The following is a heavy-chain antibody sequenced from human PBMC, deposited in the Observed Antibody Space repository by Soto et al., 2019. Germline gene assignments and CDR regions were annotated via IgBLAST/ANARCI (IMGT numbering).Heavy chain of an antibody. CDR1: GFSFSSYA. V-gene: IGHV3-23*01. CDR2: ISGGGDAT. J-gene: IGHJ1*01. Sequence: EVQLLESGGGLVQPGGSLRLSCVVSGFSFSSYAMSWVRQAPGKGLEWVSGISGGGDATYFADSVKARFSISRDNSKNTLFLEISSLRVEDTAVYYCAKSPYVEWLQHGGQGTLVGVSS. D-gene: IGHD3-10*02. CDR3: AKSPYVEWLQH.